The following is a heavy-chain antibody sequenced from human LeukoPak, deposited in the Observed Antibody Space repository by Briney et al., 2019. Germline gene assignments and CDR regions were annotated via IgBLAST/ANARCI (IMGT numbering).Heavy chain of an antibody. Sequence: PSGTLSLTCTVSGGSISSYYWSWIRQPPGKGLEWIGYIYYSGSTNYNPSLKSRVTISVDTSKNQFSLKLSSVTAADTAVYYCAREEAMATGFDYWGQGTLVTVSS. CDR1: GGSISSYY. V-gene: IGHV4-59*12. CDR3: AREEAMATGFDY. D-gene: IGHD5-18*01. CDR2: IYYSGST. J-gene: IGHJ4*02.